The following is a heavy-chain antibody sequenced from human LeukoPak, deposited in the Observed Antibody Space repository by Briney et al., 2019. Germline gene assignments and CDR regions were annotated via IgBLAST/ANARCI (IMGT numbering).Heavy chain of an antibody. V-gene: IGHV6-1*01. CDR1: GDSVSSNNGA. J-gene: IGHJ4*02. Sequence: SQTLSLTCAISGDSVSSNNGAWNWIRQSPSRGLEWLGRTYYRSKWYYDYAESLISRITISPVTSKNQFSLQLYSVTPEDTAVYYCARDVGTTGWHTFDYWGQGTLVTVSS. CDR2: TYYRSKWYY. CDR3: ARDVGTTGWHTFDY. D-gene: IGHD3-9*01.